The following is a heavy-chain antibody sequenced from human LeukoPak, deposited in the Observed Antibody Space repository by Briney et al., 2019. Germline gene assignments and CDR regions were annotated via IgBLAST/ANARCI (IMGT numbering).Heavy chain of an antibody. CDR3: ARDDYLVRGVKYYYYGMDV. CDR2: INTNTGNP. V-gene: IGHV7-4-1*02. Sequence: ASVKVSCKASGYTFTSYAMNWVRQAPGQGLEWMGWINTNTGNPTYAQGFTGRFVFSLDTSVSTAYLQISSLKAEDTAVYYCARDDYLVRGVKYYYYGMDVWGQGTTVTVSS. D-gene: IGHD3-10*01. J-gene: IGHJ6*02. CDR1: GYTFTSYA.